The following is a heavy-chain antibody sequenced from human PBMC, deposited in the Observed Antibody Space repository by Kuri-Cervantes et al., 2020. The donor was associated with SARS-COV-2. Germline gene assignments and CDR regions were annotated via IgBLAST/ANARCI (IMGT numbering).Heavy chain of an antibody. CDR1: GFTFSTYT. CDR3: AREPYDSSGYYFELARREYFDL. V-gene: IGHV3-21*04. D-gene: IGHD3-22*01. CDR2: ISRSGNYI. Sequence: GESLKISCAASGFTFSTYTMNWVRQAPGKGLEWVSTISRSGNYIYQADSVKGRFTISRDNAKNSLYLQMNSLRAEDTAVYYCAREPYDSSGYYFELARREYFDLWGRGTLVTVSS. J-gene: IGHJ2*01.